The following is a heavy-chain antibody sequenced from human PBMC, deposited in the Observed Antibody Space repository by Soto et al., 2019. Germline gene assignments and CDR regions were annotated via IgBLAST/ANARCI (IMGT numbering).Heavy chain of an antibody. CDR3: ARYPAGAQLPGMDV. CDR1: GGSISSYY. V-gene: IGHV4-59*01. CDR2: IYYSGST. D-gene: IGHD6-19*01. Sequence: QVQLQESGPGLVKPSETLSLTCTVSGGSISSYYWSWIRQPPGKGLEWIGYIYYSGSTNYNPSLKSRVTISVDTSKNQFSLKLSSVTAADTAVYYCARYPAGAQLPGMDVWGQGTTVTVSS. J-gene: IGHJ6*02.